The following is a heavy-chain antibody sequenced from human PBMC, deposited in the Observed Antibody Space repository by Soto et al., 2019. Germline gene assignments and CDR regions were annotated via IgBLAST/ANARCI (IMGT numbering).Heavy chain of an antibody. J-gene: IGHJ3*02. Sequence: ASVKVSCNASGYTFTGYYMHWVRQAPGQGLVWMVWINPNSGGTNYAQTFQGRVTMSRDTSISTAYMELSTLRAADTAVYYCARDPDNGDYGDAFDIWGQGTMVTVSS. CDR3: ARDPDNGDYGDAFDI. CDR1: GYTFTGYY. V-gene: IGHV1-2*02. D-gene: IGHD4-17*01. CDR2: INPNSGGT.